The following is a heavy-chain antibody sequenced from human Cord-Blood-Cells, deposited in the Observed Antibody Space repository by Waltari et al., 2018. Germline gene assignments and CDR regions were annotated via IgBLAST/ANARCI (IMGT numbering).Heavy chain of an antibody. D-gene: IGHD1-26*01. CDR2: INQSGST. Sequence: QVQLQQWGAGLLKPSETLSLTCAVYGGSFSGYYGSWIRQPPGKGLEWIGEINQSGSTNYNPSLKSRVTISVDTSKNQFSLKLSSVTAADTAVYYCARGSGSYYYWGQGTLVTVSS. CDR3: ARGSGSYYY. CDR1: GGSFSGYY. J-gene: IGHJ4*02. V-gene: IGHV4-34*01.